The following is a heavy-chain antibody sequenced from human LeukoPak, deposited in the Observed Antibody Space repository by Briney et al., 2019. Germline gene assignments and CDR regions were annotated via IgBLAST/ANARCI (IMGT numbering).Heavy chain of an antibody. CDR1: GGSISSYY. CDR2: IHYSGST. Sequence: PSETLSLTCTVSGGSISSYYWSWIRQPPGKGLEWIGYIHYSGSTNYNPSLKSRVTISVDTSKNQFSLKLSSVTAADTAVYYCARGTTIFGVVHAPNWFDPWGQGTLVTVSS. D-gene: IGHD3-3*01. V-gene: IGHV4-59*08. J-gene: IGHJ5*02. CDR3: ARGTTIFGVVHAPNWFDP.